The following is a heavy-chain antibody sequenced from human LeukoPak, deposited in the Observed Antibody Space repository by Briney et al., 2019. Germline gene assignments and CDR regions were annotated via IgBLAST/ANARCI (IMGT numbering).Heavy chain of an antibody. D-gene: IGHD3-10*01. CDR2: ISSSNSHI. V-gene: IGHV3-21*01. CDR3: APGDYFDY. Sequence: GGSLRVSCAASGFTFSTYSMNWVRQAPGKGLEWVSSISSSNSHIYYTGSVKGRFTISRDNSKNTLYLQMNSLRAEDTAVYYCAPGDYFDYWGQGTLVTVSS. CDR1: GFTFSTYS. J-gene: IGHJ4*02.